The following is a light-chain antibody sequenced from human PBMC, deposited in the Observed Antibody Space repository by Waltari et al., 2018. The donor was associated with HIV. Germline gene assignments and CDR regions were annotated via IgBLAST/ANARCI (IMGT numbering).Light chain of an antibody. CDR2: STD. CDR1: RSNIGSKT. Sequence: QSVLTQPPSASGPPGPRVTISCSGSRSNIGSKTVNWYQQLPGTAPKLLIYSTDQRPSGVPDRFSGSKSGTSASLAISSLQSEDEAGYYCAAWDVSLNGLVFGGGTKVTVL. V-gene: IGLV1-44*01. CDR3: AAWDVSLNGLV. J-gene: IGLJ2*01.